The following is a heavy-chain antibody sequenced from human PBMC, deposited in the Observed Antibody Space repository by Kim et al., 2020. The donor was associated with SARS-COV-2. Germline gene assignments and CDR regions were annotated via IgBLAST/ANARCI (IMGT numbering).Heavy chain of an antibody. V-gene: IGHV1-46*01. Sequence: ASVKVSCKTSGYIFPNYYLHWLRQAPGQGLEWLGVANPSGGRANFAQSFQGRLTMTSDPSTSAVTMELSSLRSDDAAVYFCARVGGYGGNSRYFDYWGQG. CDR3: ARVGGYGGNSRYFDY. CDR2: ANPSGGRA. D-gene: IGHD4-17*01. J-gene: IGHJ4*02. CDR1: GYIFPNYY.